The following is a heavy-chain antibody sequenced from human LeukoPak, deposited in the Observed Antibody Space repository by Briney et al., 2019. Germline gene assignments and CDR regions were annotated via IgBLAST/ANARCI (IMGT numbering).Heavy chain of an antibody. J-gene: IGHJ6*03. D-gene: IGHD3-3*01. Sequence: TSETLSLTCTVSGGSISSYYWSWIRQPAGKGLEWIGRIYTSGSTNYNPSLKSRVTMSVDTSKNQFSLKLSFVTAADTAVYYCARGVRFLEWLLSGYYYMDVWGKGTTVTVSS. CDR2: IYTSGST. CDR3: ARGVRFLEWLLSGYYYMDV. V-gene: IGHV4-4*07. CDR1: GGSISSYY.